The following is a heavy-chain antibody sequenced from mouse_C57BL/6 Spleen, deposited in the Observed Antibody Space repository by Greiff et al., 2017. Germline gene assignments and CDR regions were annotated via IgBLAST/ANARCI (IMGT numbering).Heavy chain of an antibody. CDR1: GYSITSGYY. CDR2: ISYDGSN. Sequence: EVKLQESGPGLVKPSQSLSLTCSVTGYSITSGYYWNWIRQFPGNKLEWMGYISYDGSNNYNPSLKNRISITRDTSKNQFFLKLNSVTTEDTATYYCASRWLLHYFDYWGQGTTLTVSS. CDR3: ASRWLLHYFDY. J-gene: IGHJ2*01. D-gene: IGHD2-3*01. V-gene: IGHV3-6*01.